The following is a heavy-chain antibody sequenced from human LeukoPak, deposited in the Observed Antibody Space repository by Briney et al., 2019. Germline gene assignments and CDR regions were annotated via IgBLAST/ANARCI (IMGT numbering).Heavy chain of an antibody. CDR3: ARGRFRITMVRGTYGMDV. CDR1: GGSFSGNY. D-gene: IGHD3-10*01. J-gene: IGHJ6*02. CDR2: INHSGST. Sequence: KPSETLSLTCAVYGGSFSGNYWSWIRQPPGKGLEWIGEINHSGSTNYNPSLKSRVTISVDTSKNQFSLKLSSVTAADTAVYYCARGRFRITMVRGTYGMDVWGQGTTVTVSS. V-gene: IGHV4-34*01.